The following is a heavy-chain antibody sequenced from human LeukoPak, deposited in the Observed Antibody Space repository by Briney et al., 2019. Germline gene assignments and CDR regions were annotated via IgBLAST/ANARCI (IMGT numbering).Heavy chain of an antibody. CDR1: GFTFSDYY. CDR3: ARDNYYDSSGYYRPYYYYYGMDV. D-gene: IGHD3-22*01. CDR2: ISSSSSYI. J-gene: IGHJ6*02. V-gene: IGHV3-21*01. Sequence: GGSLRLSCAASGFTFSDYYMNWVRQAPGKGLEWVSSISSSSSYIYYADSVKGRFTISRDNAKNSLYLQMNSLRAEDTAVYYCARDNYYDSSGYYRPYYYYYGMDVWGQGTTVTVSS.